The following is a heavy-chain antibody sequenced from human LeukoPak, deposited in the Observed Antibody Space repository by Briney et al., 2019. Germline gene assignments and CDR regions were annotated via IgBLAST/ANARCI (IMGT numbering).Heavy chain of an antibody. Sequence: GGSLRLSCAASGFTFSNYWVHWVRQAPGKGLVWVSRINRDGSTTNYADSVRGRFTISRDNSKNTLYLQMNSLRAEDTAVYYCARDGRVGSTRVNIWGQGTRVTVSS. J-gene: IGHJ3*02. D-gene: IGHD1-26*01. CDR1: GFTFSNYW. CDR2: INRDGSTT. CDR3: ARDGRVGSTRVNI. V-gene: IGHV3-74*01.